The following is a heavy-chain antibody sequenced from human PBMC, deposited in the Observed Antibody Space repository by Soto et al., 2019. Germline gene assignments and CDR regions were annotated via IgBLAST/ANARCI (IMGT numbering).Heavy chain of an antibody. V-gene: IGHV4-59*08. CDR3: ARHFSSGWAYYFDY. CDR2: IYYSGST. Sequence: PSETLSLTCTVSGGSISSYYWSWIRQPPGKGLEWIGYIYYSGSTNYNPSLKSRVTISVDTSKNQFSLKLSSVTAADTAVYYCARHFSSGWAYYFDYWGQGTLVTVSS. J-gene: IGHJ4*02. D-gene: IGHD6-19*01. CDR1: GGSISSYY.